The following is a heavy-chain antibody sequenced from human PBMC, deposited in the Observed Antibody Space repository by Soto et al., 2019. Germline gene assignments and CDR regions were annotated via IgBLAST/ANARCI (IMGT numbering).Heavy chain of an antibody. Sequence: GXSVKVSCKGSVYTFTSYYMHWVRQAPGQGLEWMGIINPSGGSTSYAQKFQGRVTMTRDTSTSTVYMELSSLRSEDTAVYYCAREGFTAMVINYYGMDVWGQGTTVTVSS. CDR2: INPSGGST. V-gene: IGHV1-46*01. CDR3: AREGFTAMVINYYGMDV. D-gene: IGHD5-18*01. CDR1: VYTFTSYY. J-gene: IGHJ6*02.